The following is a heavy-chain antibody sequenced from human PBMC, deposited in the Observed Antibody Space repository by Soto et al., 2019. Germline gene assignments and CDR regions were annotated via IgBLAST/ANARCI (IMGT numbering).Heavy chain of an antibody. CDR2: IVPIVDTA. J-gene: IGHJ4*02. V-gene: IGHV1-69*12. CDR3: VRVVASPGYPDY. Sequence: QVQLVQSGAEVRQPASSVKVSCKTSGGTFSSYAISWVRQAPGQGLEWMGGIVPIVDTATYAQKFQGRVTITADESTSTAYMELSRLRSYDTAVYYCVRVVASPGYPDYWVQGTLVTVSS. D-gene: IGHD5-12*01. CDR1: GGTFSSYA.